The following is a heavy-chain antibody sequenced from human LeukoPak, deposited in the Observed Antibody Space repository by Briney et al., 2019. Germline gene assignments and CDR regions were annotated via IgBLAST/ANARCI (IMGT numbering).Heavy chain of an antibody. CDR2: ISYDGSNK. D-gene: IGHD6-19*01. J-gene: IGHJ6*02. CDR3: AKDSGSSGWYPKYYYYGMDV. Sequence: GGSLRLSCAASGFTFSSYGIHWVRQAPGKGLEWVAVISYDGSNKYYADFVKGRFTISRDNSKNTLYLQMNSLRAEDTAVYYCAKDSGSSGWYPKYYYYGMDVWGQGTTVTVSS. V-gene: IGHV3-30*18. CDR1: GFTFSSYG.